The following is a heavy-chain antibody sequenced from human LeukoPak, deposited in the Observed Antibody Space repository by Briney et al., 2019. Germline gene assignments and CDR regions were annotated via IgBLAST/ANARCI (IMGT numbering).Heavy chain of an antibody. Sequence: NPSETVSLTCTVSGGSFSSSSYYWGWIRQPPGKGLEWIGSIYYSGSTYYNPSLKSRVTISVDTSKNQFSLKLSSVTAADTAVYYCARPAVAGPYYFDYWGQGTLVTVSS. CDR3: ARPAVAGPYYFDY. CDR2: IYYSGST. J-gene: IGHJ4*02. D-gene: IGHD6-19*01. CDR1: GGSFSSSSYY. V-gene: IGHV4-39*01.